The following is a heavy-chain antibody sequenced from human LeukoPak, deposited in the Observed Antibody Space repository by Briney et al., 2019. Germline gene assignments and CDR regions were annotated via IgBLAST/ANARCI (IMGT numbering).Heavy chain of an antibody. V-gene: IGHV4-59*01. Sequence: SETLSLTCAVYGGSFSGYYWSWIRQPPGKGLEWIGYIHYSGSTSYNPSLKSRVTTSVDTSKNQISLKVRSATAADTAVYYCARTTEDCSSTSCYQYWFDPWGQGTLVTVSS. J-gene: IGHJ5*02. CDR2: IHYSGST. CDR3: ARTTEDCSSTSCYQYWFDP. CDR1: GGSFSGYY. D-gene: IGHD2-2*01.